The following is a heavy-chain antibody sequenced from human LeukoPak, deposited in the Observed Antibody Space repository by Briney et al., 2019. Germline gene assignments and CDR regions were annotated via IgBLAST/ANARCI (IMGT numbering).Heavy chain of an antibody. V-gene: IGHV3-74*01. D-gene: IGHD4-17*01. CDR1: GFTFSSYW. CDR2: TNSDGSST. CDR3: ARGETTVTPYYYYGMDV. J-gene: IGHJ6*02. Sequence: GGSLRLSCAASGFTFSSYWMHWVRQAPGKGLVWVSRTNSDGSSTSYADSVKGRFTISRDNAKNTLYLQMNSLRAEDTAVYYCARGETTVTPYYYYGMDVWGQGTTVTVSS.